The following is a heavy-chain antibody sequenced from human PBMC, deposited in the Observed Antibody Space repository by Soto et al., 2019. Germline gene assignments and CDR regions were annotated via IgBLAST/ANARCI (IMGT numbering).Heavy chain of an antibody. CDR3: AKESSASRVSYYYAMDV. J-gene: IGHJ6*02. CDR2: ISASGAST. D-gene: IGHD3-10*01. V-gene: IGHV3-23*01. CDR1: GFTFSNYA. Sequence: EVQLLESGGGSVQPGGSLRLSCAASGFTFSNYAMNWVRQAPGKGLEWISGISASGASTTYADSVKGRFTISRDNSKNTLYLQMNSLRAEDTGVYYCAKESSASRVSYYYAMDVWGQGTTVTVSS.